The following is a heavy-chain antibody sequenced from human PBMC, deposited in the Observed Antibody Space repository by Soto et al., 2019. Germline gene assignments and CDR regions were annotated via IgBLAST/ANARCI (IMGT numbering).Heavy chain of an antibody. CDR3: ASGISKYSSWYEPHTWFDA. CDR2: LYLNGGT. CDR1: GGPINSPDYY. D-gene: IGHD6-13*01. V-gene: IGHV4-30-4*01. J-gene: IGHJ5*02. Sequence: QVQLQESGPGLVKPSQTLSLTCNVSGGPINSPDYYWTCIRQSPGKGLEWIGYLYLNGGTQYNPSLRTPISMSLDTSKKHFSLKMRSVTGADTSVYYCASGISKYSSWYEPHTWFDAWGQGALVTVSS.